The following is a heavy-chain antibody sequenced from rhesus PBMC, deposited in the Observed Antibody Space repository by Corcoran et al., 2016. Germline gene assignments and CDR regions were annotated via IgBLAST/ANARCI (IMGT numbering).Heavy chain of an antibody. D-gene: IGHD1-38*01. V-gene: IGHV3-59*01. CDR3: ARDRGTPDFDY. CDR1: GFTFGHYT. CDR2: ISNGGGST. Sequence: EVQLVESGCGLAEPGGSLRIHVAASGFTFGHYTMHRFRPASGKGLEVVSRISNGGGSTWYADSVKGRFTISRENAKNTLYLQMDSLRAEDTAVYYCARDRGTPDFDYWGQGVLVTVSS. J-gene: IGHJ4*01.